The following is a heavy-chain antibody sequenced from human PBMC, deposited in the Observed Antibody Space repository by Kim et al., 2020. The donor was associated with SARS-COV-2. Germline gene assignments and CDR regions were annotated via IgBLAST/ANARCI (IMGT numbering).Heavy chain of an antibody. D-gene: IGHD2-15*01. J-gene: IGHJ5*02. Sequence: ASVKVSCKASGYTFTSYYMHWVRQAPGQGLEWMGIINPSGGSTSYAQKFQGRVTMTRDTSTSTVYMELSSLRSEDTAVYYCARARSGGSCYSCNWFDPWGQGTLVTVSS. V-gene: IGHV1-46*01. CDR1: GYTFTSYY. CDR2: INPSGGST. CDR3: ARARSGGSCYSCNWFDP.